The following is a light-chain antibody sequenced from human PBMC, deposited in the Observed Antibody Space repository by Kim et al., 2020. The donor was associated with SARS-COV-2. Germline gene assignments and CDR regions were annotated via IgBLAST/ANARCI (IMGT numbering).Light chain of an antibody. CDR1: CPRSYS. CDR2: GNN. J-gene: IGLJ1*01. CDR3: NSRDRSGYRYV. V-gene: IGLV3-19*01. Sequence: SSELTQDPDVSVALGQTVRITCQGDCPRSYSASWYQQRPGQAPVFVMYGNNNRPSGIPDRFSGSSLGDTASLTITGAQAEDEADYYCNSRDRSGYRYVFGTGTKVTVL.